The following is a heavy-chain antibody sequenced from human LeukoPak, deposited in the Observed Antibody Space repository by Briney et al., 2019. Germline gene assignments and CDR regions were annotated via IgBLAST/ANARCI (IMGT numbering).Heavy chain of an antibody. J-gene: IGHJ3*01. CDR1: GFNLCSYA. CDR2: ISYDGSNK. CDR3: ARDFLHLGG. D-gene: IGHD3-16*01. V-gene: IGHV3-30*07. Sequence: GGSLRISCGASGFNLCSYAMHWVRQASGKGLAWVAVISYDGSNKYYADSVKGRFTISRDNAKNTLYLQMNSLRAEDTAVYYCARDFLHLGGWGQGTMVTVSS.